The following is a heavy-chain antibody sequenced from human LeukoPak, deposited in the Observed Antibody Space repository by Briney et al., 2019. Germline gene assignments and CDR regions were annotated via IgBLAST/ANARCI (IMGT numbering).Heavy chain of an antibody. V-gene: IGHV4-34*01. D-gene: IGHD3-3*01. CDR3: ARFSRFTGYNWFDP. Sequence: SETLSLTCAVYGGSFSGYYWSWIRQPPGKGLEWVGEINHSGSTNYNPSLKSRVTISVDTSKNQFSLKLSSVTAADTAVYYCARFSRFTGYNWFDPWGQGTLVTVSS. J-gene: IGHJ5*02. CDR2: INHSGST. CDR1: GGSFSGYY.